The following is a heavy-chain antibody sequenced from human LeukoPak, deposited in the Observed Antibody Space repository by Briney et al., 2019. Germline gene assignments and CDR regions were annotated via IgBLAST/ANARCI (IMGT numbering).Heavy chain of an antibody. CDR2: INPKSGRT. V-gene: IGHV1-2*02. CDR1: GGTFSYFS. J-gene: IGHJ5*02. Sequence: ASVKVSCKASGGTFSYFSINWVRQAPGQGLEWMGWINPKSGRTSSARKFQDRVTMTRDPSISTVYMDMAWLTSDDTAIYFCARADFVDAGPYLIGPWGQGTLVTVSS. D-gene: IGHD3-3*01. CDR3: ARADFVDAGPYLIGP.